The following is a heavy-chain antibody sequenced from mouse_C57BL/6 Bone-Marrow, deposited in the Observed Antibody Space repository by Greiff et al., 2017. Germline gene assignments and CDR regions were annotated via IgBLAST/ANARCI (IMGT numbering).Heavy chain of an antibody. CDR1: GYTFTDYY. D-gene: IGHD1-1*01. CDR2: INPYNGGT. Sequence: VQLQQSGPVLVKPGASVKMSCKASGYTFTDYYMNWVKQSHGKSLEWIGVINPYNGGTSYNQKFKGKATLTVDKSSSTAYMELNSLTSEDSAVYYCARPPHYYGSSYDYAMDYWGQGTSVTVSS. V-gene: IGHV1-19*01. CDR3: ARPPHYYGSSYDYAMDY. J-gene: IGHJ4*01.